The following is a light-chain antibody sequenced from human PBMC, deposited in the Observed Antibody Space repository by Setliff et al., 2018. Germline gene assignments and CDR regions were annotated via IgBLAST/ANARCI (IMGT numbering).Light chain of an antibody. CDR1: XXXXXXXXX. V-gene: IGLV2-14*01. CDR2: XVA. J-gene: IGLJ2*01. Sequence: QSALTQPASVSGSPGQSITXSCXGTXXXXXXXXXXXXXXXXXXXXPXLIXXXVATRASGVSDRFSGSKSGSTASLTISGVQTEDEADYYCNSYTTSGIILFGGGTKVTVL. CDR3: NSYTTSGIIL.